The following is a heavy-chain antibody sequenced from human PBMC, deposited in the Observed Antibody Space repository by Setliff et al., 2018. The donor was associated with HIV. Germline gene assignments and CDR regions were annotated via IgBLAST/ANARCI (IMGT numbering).Heavy chain of an antibody. CDR3: ARGALLAVFDFDH. CDR2: IIPIFGTT. V-gene: IGHV1-69*13. D-gene: IGHD3-10*01. J-gene: IGHJ4*02. CDR1: GYTFTSYF. Sequence: SVKVSCKASGYTFTSYFMHWVRQAPGQGLGWMGGIIPIFGTTNYAQRFQGRVSITADASTSTAYMELSSLRSEDTAMYFCARGALLAVFDFDHWGQGTQVTAPQ.